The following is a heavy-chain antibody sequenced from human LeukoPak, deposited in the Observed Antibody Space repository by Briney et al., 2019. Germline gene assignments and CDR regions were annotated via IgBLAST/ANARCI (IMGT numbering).Heavy chain of an antibody. D-gene: IGHD4-17*01. CDR3: ARRMTTVTTFDY. CDR1: GYTFTSYG. V-gene: IGHV1-18*01. CDR2: ISAYNGNT. Sequence: ASVKVSCKAPGYTFTSYGISWVLQAPGQGLEWMGWISAYNGNTNYAQKLQGRVTMTTDTSTSTACMELRSLRSDDTAVYYCARRMTTVTTFDYWGQGTLVTVSS. J-gene: IGHJ4*02.